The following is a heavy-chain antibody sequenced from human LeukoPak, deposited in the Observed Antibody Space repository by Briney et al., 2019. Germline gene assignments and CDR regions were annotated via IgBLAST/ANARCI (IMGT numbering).Heavy chain of an antibody. CDR1: GGSISSYY. J-gene: IGHJ4*02. V-gene: IGHV4-4*07. Sequence: SETLSLTCTVSGGSISSYYWSWIRQPAGKGLEWIGRIYTSGSTNYNPSIKSRVTMSVDTSKNQFSLKLSSVTAADTAVYYCASGYYDSSGYESGFDYWGQGTLVTVSS. CDR3: ASGYYDSSGYESGFDY. CDR2: IYTSGST. D-gene: IGHD3-22*01.